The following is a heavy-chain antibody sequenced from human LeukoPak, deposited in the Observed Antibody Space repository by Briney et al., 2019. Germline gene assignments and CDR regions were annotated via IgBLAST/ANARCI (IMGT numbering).Heavy chain of an antibody. J-gene: IGHJ4*02. D-gene: IGHD2-8*01. CDR1: GYTFTSNY. V-gene: IGHV1-2*04. CDR2: INPNSGGT. Sequence: GASVKVSCKASGYTFTSNYIHWVRQAPGQGLEWMGWINPNSGGTNYAQKFQGWVTMTRDTSISTAYMELSRLRSDDTAVYYCARVNGKEREPNGVSTAFDYWGQGTLVTVSS. CDR3: ARVNGKEREPNGVSTAFDY.